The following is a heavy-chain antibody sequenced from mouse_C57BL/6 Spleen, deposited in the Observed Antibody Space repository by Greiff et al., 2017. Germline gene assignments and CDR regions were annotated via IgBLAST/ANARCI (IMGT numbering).Heavy chain of an antibody. Sequence: EVKLMESGPGLVKPSQSLSLTCSVTGYSITSGYYWNWIRQFPGNKLEWMGYISYDGSNNYNPSLKNRISITRDTSKNQFFLKLNSVTTEDTATYYCARDPSYGSSRYFDVWGTGTTVTVSS. CDR2: ISYDGSN. D-gene: IGHD1-1*01. J-gene: IGHJ1*03. CDR1: GYSITSGYY. V-gene: IGHV3-6*01. CDR3: ARDPSYGSSRYFDV.